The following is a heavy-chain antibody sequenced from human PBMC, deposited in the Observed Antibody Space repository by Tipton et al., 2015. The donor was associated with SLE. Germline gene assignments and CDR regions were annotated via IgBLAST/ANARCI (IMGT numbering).Heavy chain of an antibody. CDR1: GGSITNTIYY. V-gene: IGHV4-39*01. J-gene: IGHJ4*02. Sequence: TLSLTCTVSGGSITNTIYYWGWIRQPPGKGLEWIGRIYYSGSTYYNPSLKSRVTISVDTSKNQFSLKLSSVTAADTPVYYCALDYYDSSGYPPFDYWGQGTLVTGSS. CDR3: ALDYYDSSGYPPFDY. CDR2: IYYSGST. D-gene: IGHD3-22*01.